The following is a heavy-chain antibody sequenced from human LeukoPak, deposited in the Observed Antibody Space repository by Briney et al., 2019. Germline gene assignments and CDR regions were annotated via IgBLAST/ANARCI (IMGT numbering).Heavy chain of an antibody. Sequence: GESLKISCKGSGYSFTSYWIGWVRQMPGKGLEWMGIIYPGDSDTRYSPSFQGQVTLSADKSISTAYLQWSNLKASDTATYYCARRLPGLAAGGNWFDPWGQGTLVTVSS. CDR1: GYSFTSYW. D-gene: IGHD3/OR15-3a*01. J-gene: IGHJ5*02. V-gene: IGHV5-51*01. CDR2: IYPGDSDT. CDR3: ARRLPGLAAGGNWFDP.